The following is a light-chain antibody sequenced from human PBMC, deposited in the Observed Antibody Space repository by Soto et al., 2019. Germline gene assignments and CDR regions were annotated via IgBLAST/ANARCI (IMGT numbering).Light chain of an antibody. CDR2: GAS. CDR1: QDVDNY. V-gene: IGKV1-9*01. Sequence: DIQLTQSPSFLSAFVGDRVTITCRASQDVDNYLAWYQQRPGKAPRLLISGASFLQSGVPSRFSGSGSGTEFTLTISSLQPEDFAVYYWQQLNSYPSFGPGTKVDLK. J-gene: IGKJ3*01. CDR3: QQLNSYPS.